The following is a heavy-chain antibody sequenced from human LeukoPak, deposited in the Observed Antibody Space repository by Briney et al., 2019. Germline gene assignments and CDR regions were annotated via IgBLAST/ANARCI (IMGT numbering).Heavy chain of an antibody. CDR3: ARGGKLLWFGEGRDAFDV. Sequence: SETLSLTCAVYGGSFSGYYWSWIRQPPGKGLEWIGEINHSGSTNYNPSLESRVTISVDTSKNQFSLKLSSVTAADTAVYYCARGGKLLWFGEGRDAFDVWGQGTMVTVSS. CDR1: GGSFSGYY. D-gene: IGHD3-10*01. CDR2: INHSGST. J-gene: IGHJ3*01. V-gene: IGHV4-34*01.